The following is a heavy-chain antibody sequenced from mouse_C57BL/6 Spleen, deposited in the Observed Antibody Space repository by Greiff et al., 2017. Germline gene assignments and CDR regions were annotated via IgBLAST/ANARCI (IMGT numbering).Heavy chain of an antibody. CDR3: ARDYGRSYYFDY. CDR1: GYTFTDYY. Sequence: EVQLQQSGPELVKPGASVKISCKASGYTFTDYYMNWVKQSHGKSLEWIGDINPNNGGTSYNQKFKGKATLTVDKSSSTAYMELRSLTSEDSAVYYCARDYGRSYYFDYWGQGTTLTVAS. V-gene: IGHV1-26*01. D-gene: IGHD1-1*01. CDR2: INPNNGGT. J-gene: IGHJ2*01.